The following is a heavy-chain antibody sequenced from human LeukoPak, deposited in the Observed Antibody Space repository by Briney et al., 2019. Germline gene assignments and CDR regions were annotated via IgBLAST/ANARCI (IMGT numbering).Heavy chain of an antibody. D-gene: IGHD3-10*01. Sequence: SETLSFTCSVSGDSIIGYYWGWIRQPPGKGLEWIGNIYYTGNTYYNSSLKSRVTISLDTSKNQFSLKVISMTAADTAAYYCTKSDGYGLIRICGRGTMVTVSS. CDR1: GDSIIGYY. J-gene: IGHJ3*02. CDR3: TKSDGYGLIRI. CDR2: IYYTGNT. V-gene: IGHV4-39*07.